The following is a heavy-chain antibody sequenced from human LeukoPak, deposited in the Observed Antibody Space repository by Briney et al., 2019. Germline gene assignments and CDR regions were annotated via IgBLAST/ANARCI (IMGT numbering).Heavy chain of an antibody. V-gene: IGHV3-33*01. CDR1: GFTFSSYG. CDR2: IWYDGSNK. CDR3: ARADTIFGVADQYYFDY. J-gene: IGHJ4*02. D-gene: IGHD3-3*01. Sequence: GGSLRLSCAASGFTFSSYGMHGVRQAPGKGLEWVAGIWYDGSNKYYADSVKGRFTISRDNSKNTLYLQMNSLRAEDTPVYYCARADTIFGVADQYYFDYWGQGTLVTASS.